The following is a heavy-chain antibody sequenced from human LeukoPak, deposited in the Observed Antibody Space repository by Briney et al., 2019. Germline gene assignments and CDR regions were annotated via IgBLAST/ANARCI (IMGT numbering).Heavy chain of an antibody. Sequence: GGSRRLSCAASGFTLSSYGMHWVRQAPGKGLDWVAVISSDGSNKYYADSVKGRFTISRDNSKHTLYLQMNRLRAEDMALYYCAKDRSYSSSWPANWFNPRGQGILVTVSS. CDR1: GFTLSSYG. V-gene: IGHV3-30*18. D-gene: IGHD6-13*01. J-gene: IGHJ5*02. CDR2: ISSDGSNK. CDR3: AKDRSYSSSWPANWFNP.